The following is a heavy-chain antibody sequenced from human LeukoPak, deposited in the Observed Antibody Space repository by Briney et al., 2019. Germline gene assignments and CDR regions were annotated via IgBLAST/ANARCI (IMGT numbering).Heavy chain of an antibody. CDR3: AREGGLYSSSWYYAFDI. V-gene: IGHV3-21*01. D-gene: IGHD6-13*01. CDR1: GFPFTTYN. Sequence: PGGSLRLSCAASGFPFTTYNMNWVRQAPGKGLEWVSSISSSHTYIYYADSVKGRFTISRDNAQSSLYLEMSSLRAEDTAVYYCAREGGLYSSSWYYAFDIWGQGTVVTVSS. J-gene: IGHJ3*02. CDR2: ISSSHTYI.